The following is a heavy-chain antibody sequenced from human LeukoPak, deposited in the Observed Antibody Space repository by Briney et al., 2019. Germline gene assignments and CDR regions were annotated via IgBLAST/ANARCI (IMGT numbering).Heavy chain of an antibody. D-gene: IGHD2-2*02. Sequence: GGSLRLSCAASGFTFGSYWMHWVRQVPGKGLVWFSRINTDGGGTTYADSVKGRFTISRDNAKNTLYLQMNSLRAEDTAVYYCGRGFSIVPAGIPDYWGLGTLVTVSS. V-gene: IGHV3-74*01. J-gene: IGHJ4*02. CDR1: GFTFGSYW. CDR3: GRGFSIVPAGIPDY. CDR2: INTDGGGT.